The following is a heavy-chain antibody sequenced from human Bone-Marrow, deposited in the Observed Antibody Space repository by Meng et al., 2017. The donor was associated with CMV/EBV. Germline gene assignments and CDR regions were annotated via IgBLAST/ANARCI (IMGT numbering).Heavy chain of an antibody. CDR2: INPSGGGT. Sequence: ASVKVSCKASGYTFIHYYIHWVRQAPGRGLEWMGLINPSGGGTNYAQKFQGRVTMTTDTSTSTAYMELRSLRSDDTAVYYCARWAVVAARRNYYYYGMDVWGQGTTVTVSS. D-gene: IGHD2-15*01. V-gene: IGHV1-46*01. J-gene: IGHJ6*02. CDR1: GYTFIHYY. CDR3: ARWAVVAARRNYYYYGMDV.